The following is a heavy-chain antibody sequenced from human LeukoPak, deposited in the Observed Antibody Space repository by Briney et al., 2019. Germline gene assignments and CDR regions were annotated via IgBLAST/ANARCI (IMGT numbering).Heavy chain of an antibody. Sequence: PSETLSLTCTVSGGSISSGGYYWSWIRQHPGKGLEWIGHISYSGNTHYNPSLESRVTISVDTSKNHFSLNLSSVTAADTAVYYCASSLGDYYDSSGSFDYWGQGTLVTVSS. CDR3: ASSLGDYYDSSGSFDY. CDR2: ISYSGNT. CDR1: GGSISSGGYY. D-gene: IGHD3-22*01. J-gene: IGHJ4*02. V-gene: IGHV4-61*03.